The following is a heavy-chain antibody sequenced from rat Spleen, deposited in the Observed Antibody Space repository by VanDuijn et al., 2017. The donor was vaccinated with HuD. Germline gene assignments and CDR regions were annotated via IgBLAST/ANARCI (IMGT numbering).Heavy chain of an antibody. CDR1: GFTFSNYG. D-gene: IGHD1-2*01. J-gene: IGHJ3*01. Sequence: EVQLVESGGGLVQPGRSMKLSCAASGFTFSNYGLAWVRHAPKKGLEWVAYMRYDGATTYYRDSVKGRFTISRDNAKSTLYLQMDSLRSEDTATYYCTTRPYYSSLNWFPYWGQGTLVTVSS. CDR2: MRYDGATT. V-gene: IGHV5-20*01. CDR3: TTRPYYSSLNWFPY.